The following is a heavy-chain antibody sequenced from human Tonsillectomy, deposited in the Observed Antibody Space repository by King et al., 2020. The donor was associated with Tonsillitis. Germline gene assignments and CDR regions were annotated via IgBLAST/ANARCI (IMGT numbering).Heavy chain of an antibody. CDR2: ISWNSGSI. D-gene: IGHD2-2*01. J-gene: IGHJ4*02. CDR1: GFTFDDYA. Sequence: VQLVESGGGLVQPGRSLRLSCAASGFTFDDYAMHWVRQVPGKGLEWVSRISWNSGSIDYADSVKGRFTISRDNARNSLFLQMNSLRAEDTALYYCAKDNVVVLALTKGGLDSWGQGTLVTVSS. V-gene: IGHV3-9*01. CDR3: AKDNVVVLALTKGGLDS.